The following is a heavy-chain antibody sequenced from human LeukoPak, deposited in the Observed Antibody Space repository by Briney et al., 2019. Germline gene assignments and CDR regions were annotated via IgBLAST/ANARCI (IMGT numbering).Heavy chain of an antibody. CDR1: GGSISSYY. Sequence: PSETLSLTCTVSGGSISSYYWSWIRQPPGKGLEWIGEINHSGSTNYNPSLKSRVTISVDTSKNQFSLKLSSVTAADTAVYYCARGPRITIFGVVITNNWFDPWGQGTLVTVSS. CDR2: INHSGST. J-gene: IGHJ5*02. CDR3: ARGPRITIFGVVITNNWFDP. D-gene: IGHD3-3*01. V-gene: IGHV4-34*01.